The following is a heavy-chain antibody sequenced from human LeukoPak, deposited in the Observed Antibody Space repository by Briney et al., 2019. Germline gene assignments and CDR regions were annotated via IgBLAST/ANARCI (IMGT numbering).Heavy chain of an antibody. CDR3: ARRGYSSGWYRFDY. CDR1: GGSFSGYY. Sequence: NSSETLSLTCAVYGGSFSGYYWSWIRQPPGKGLEWIGEINHSGSTNYNPSLKSRVTISVDTSKNQFSLKLSSVTAADTAVYYCARRGYSSGWYRFDYWGQGTLVTVSS. V-gene: IGHV4-34*01. J-gene: IGHJ4*02. D-gene: IGHD6-19*01. CDR2: INHSGST.